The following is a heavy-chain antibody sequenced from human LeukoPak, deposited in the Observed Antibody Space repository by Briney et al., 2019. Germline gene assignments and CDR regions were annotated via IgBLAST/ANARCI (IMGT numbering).Heavy chain of an antibody. CDR3: AGHLYEFWSGYPQLFDY. J-gene: IGHJ4*02. CDR2: MFYSGNT. V-gene: IGHV4-38-2*01. CDR1: GFTFSNSAM. Sequence: GSLRLSCAASGFTFSNSAMSWVRQPPGKGLEWIASMFYSGNTYQNPSLKSRVTISVDTSKNQLSLKLSSVTAADTAVYYCAGHLYEFWSGYPQLFDYWGQGTLVTVSS. D-gene: IGHD3-3*01.